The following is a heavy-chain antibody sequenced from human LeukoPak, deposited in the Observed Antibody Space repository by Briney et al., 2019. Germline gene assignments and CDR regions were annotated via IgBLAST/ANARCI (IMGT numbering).Heavy chain of an antibody. D-gene: IGHD3-3*01. CDR2: ISYDGSNK. CDR3: AKALRDFWSGYYLMDV. J-gene: IGHJ6*02. V-gene: IGHV3-30*18. Sequence: GGSLRLSCAASGFTFSSYGMHWVRQAPGKGLEWVAVISYDGSNKYYADSVKGRFTISRDNSKNTLYLQMNSLRAEDTAVYYCAKALRDFWSGYYLMDVWGQGTTVTVSS. CDR1: GFTFSSYG.